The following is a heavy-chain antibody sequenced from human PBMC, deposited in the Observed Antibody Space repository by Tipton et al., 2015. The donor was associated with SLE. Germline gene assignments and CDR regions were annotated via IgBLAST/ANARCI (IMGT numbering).Heavy chain of an antibody. Sequence: TLSLTCAVYGGSFSGYYWNWIRPPPGEGVGGVGEINDRGRTKYSPALKSRVTISVQTSTNELSLKLHSVTAADTALYYCARETRVDATFSKYNRFDPWGQGALVTVSS. D-gene: IGHD1-26*01. CDR3: ARETRVDATFSKYNRFDP. CDR2: INDRGRT. V-gene: IGHV4-34*01. CDR1: GGSFSGYY. J-gene: IGHJ5*02.